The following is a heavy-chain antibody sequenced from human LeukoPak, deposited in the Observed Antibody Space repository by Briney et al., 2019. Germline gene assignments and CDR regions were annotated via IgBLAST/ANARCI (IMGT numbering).Heavy chain of an antibody. D-gene: IGHD2-8*01. Sequence: GGTLRLSCAASGFTLSSYAMHWVRQAPGKGLEWVAVISYDGSNKYYADSVKGRFTISRDNSKNTLYLQMNSLRAEDTAVYYCATVYFGYWGQGTLVTVSS. CDR2: ISYDGSNK. V-gene: IGHV3-30*04. CDR3: ATVYFGY. CDR1: GFTLSSYA. J-gene: IGHJ4*02.